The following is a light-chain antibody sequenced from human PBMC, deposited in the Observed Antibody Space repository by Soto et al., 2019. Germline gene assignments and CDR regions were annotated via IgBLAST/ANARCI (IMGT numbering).Light chain of an antibody. Sequence: DIQMTQSPSTLSASVGDRVTITCRASQSIDSWLAWYQHKPGKAPKLLIFKASTLETGVPSRFSGSGSETEFTLTISSPQPDDSATYYCQPYNSYSRTFGQGTKVEIK. CDR1: QSIDSW. J-gene: IGKJ1*01. V-gene: IGKV1-5*03. CDR3: QPYNSYSRT. CDR2: KAS.